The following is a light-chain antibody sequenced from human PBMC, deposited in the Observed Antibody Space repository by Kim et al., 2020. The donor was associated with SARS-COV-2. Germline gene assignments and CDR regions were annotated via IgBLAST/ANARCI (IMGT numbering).Light chain of an antibody. Sequence: QTATLTCTGNSNNVGNRGAAWLQQHQGHPPKLRSYRNNNRPSGISERFSASRSGNTASLTIIGLQPEDEADYFCSTWDSSLSAVVFGGGTQLTVL. CDR1: SNNVGNRG. CDR2: RNN. J-gene: IGLJ2*01. V-gene: IGLV10-54*01. CDR3: STWDSSLSAVV.